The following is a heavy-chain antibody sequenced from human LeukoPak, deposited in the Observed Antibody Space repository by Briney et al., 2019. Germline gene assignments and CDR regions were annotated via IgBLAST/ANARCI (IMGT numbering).Heavy chain of an antibody. CDR1: GFTFSSYW. V-gene: IGHV3-74*01. Sequence: PGGSLRLSCAASGFTFSSYWMHWVRQAPGKGLVWVSRINSDGSSTSYADSVKGRFTISRDNAENTLYLQMNSLRAEDTAVYYCASIHYYGSGSHDYWGQGTLVTVSS. CDR2: INSDGSST. D-gene: IGHD3-10*01. CDR3: ASIHYYGSGSHDY. J-gene: IGHJ4*02.